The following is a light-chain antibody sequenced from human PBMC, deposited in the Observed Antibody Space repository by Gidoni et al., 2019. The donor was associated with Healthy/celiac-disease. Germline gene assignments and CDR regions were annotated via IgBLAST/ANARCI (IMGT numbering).Light chain of an antibody. J-gene: IGLJ2*01. CDR1: SGSIASNY. V-gene: IGLV6-57*02. Sequence: NFMLTQLPSVPDPSGKTVTTTCLGSSGSIASNYVQCYQQRPCSAPPTVIFDDNQRPSGVPVPYSVSIYSSSNTASLTISGLKTEDEADYYCQSYDSSNHVVFGGGTKLTVL. CDR2: DDN. CDR3: QSYDSSNHVV.